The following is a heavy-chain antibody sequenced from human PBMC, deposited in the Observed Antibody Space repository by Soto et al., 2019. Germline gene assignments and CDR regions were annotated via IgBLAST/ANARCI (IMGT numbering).Heavy chain of an antibody. CDR1: GFTFSSYS. V-gene: IGHV3-21*01. CDR2: ISSSSSYI. D-gene: IGHD3-3*01. Sequence: PGGSLRLSCAASGFTFSSYSMNWVRQAPGKGLEWVSSISSSSSYIYYADSVKGRFTISRDNAKNSLYLQMNSLRAEDTAVYYCARFGRFDYDFWSGSTYGMDVWGQGTTVTVSS. J-gene: IGHJ6*02. CDR3: ARFGRFDYDFWSGSTYGMDV.